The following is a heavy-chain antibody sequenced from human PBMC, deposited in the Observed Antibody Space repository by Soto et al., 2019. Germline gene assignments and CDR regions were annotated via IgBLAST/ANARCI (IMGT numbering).Heavy chain of an antibody. CDR3: ARGHGRFAH. Sequence: PSETLSLTCDVSGGSFTGYYWSWIRHPPGKGLEWIGEMNHSGFTNYNPSLTGRVTISLDTSKSQFSLKLSSLTAADPAFYFCARGHGRFAHWGQGTLVTVSS. J-gene: IGHJ4*02. CDR2: MNHSGFT. CDR1: GGSFTGYY. V-gene: IGHV4-34*01.